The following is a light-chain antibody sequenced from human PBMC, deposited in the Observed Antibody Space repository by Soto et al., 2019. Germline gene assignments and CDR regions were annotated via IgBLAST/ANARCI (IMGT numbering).Light chain of an antibody. CDR1: QSVSSSY. Sequence: EIVLTQSPGTLSLSPVERATLSCRASQSVSSSYLAWYQQKPGQAPRLLMYGASSRATGIPDRFSGSGSGTDFTLTISRLEPEDFAVYYCQQYGSSPKTFGQGTKVDI. V-gene: IGKV3-20*01. CDR2: GAS. J-gene: IGKJ1*01. CDR3: QQYGSSPKT.